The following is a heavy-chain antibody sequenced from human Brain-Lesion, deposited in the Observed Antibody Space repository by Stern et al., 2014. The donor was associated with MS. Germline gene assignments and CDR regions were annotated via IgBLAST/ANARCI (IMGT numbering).Heavy chain of an antibody. Sequence: EVQLVESGGGLVQPGGSLRLSCAASGFTFSNSWMHWVRQAPGKGLGWVSRIKRDGSTTNYADAVNGRFTIASDNAQNTLYLQMSSQRAEDTAVYYCTILSGPYDHWGQGTLVTVSS. CDR1: GFTFSNSW. J-gene: IGHJ4*02. CDR2: IKRDGSTT. CDR3: TILSGPYDH. D-gene: IGHD3-10*01. V-gene: IGHV3-74*01.